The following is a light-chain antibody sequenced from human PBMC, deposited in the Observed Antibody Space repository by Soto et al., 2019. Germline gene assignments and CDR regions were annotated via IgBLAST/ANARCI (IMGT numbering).Light chain of an antibody. Sequence: QSSLTQPPSASGSPGQSVTISCTGTSSDVGGYDYVSWYQQHPGKAPKLMIYEVSKRPSGVADRFSGSKSGNTASLTVSGLQAEDEAYYYCSSYGGSNNLVFGGGTKLTVL. J-gene: IGLJ2*01. CDR1: SSDVGGYDY. CDR2: EVS. V-gene: IGLV2-8*01. CDR3: SSYGGSNNLV.